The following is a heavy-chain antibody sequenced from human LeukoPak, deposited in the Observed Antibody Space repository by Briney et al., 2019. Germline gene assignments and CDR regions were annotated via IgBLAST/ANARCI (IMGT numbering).Heavy chain of an antibody. V-gene: IGHV3-11*01. CDR1: GFTFSDYY. CDR3: ARDRGSGWYGGDYFDY. Sequence: GGSLRLSCTVSGFTFSDYYMSWIRQAPGKGLEWVSYISNSVNNVHYADSVKGQFTISRDNAKNSLYLQMHSLRAEDTAVYYCARDRGSGWYGGDYFDYWGQGVLVTASS. D-gene: IGHD6-19*01. J-gene: IGHJ4*02. CDR2: ISNSVNNV.